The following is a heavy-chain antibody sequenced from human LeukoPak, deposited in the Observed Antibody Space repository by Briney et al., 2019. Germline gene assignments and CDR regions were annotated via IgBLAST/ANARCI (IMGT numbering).Heavy chain of an antibody. CDR3: AKDMRIYYERYYFDY. Sequence: SGGSLRLSCAASRFTSDDYAMHWVRQAPGKGLEWVSGISWNSGSIVYADSVKGRFTISRDNAKNSLYLQMNSLRAEDTALYYCAKDMRIYYERYYFDYWGQGTLVTVSS. CDR1: RFTSDDYA. CDR2: ISWNSGSI. J-gene: IGHJ4*02. V-gene: IGHV3-9*02. D-gene: IGHD1-26*01.